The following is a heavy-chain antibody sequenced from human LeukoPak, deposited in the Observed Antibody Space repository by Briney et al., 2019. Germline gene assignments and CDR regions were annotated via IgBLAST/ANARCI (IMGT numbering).Heavy chain of an antibody. CDR1: GYTFTSYG. CDR2: ISAYNGNT. J-gene: IGHJ4*02. D-gene: IGHD3-22*01. CDR3: ARAENYYDSSGYNH. V-gene: IGHV1-18*01. Sequence: ASVKVSCTASGYTFTSYGISWVRQAPGQGLEWMGWISAYNGNTNYAQKLQGRVTMTTDTSTSTAYMELRSLRSDDTAVYYCARAENYYDSSGYNHWGQGTLVTVSS.